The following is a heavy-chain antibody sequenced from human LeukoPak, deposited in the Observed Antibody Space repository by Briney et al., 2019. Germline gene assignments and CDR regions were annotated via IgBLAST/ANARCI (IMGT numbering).Heavy chain of an antibody. J-gene: IGHJ4*02. CDR3: ASYYGSGSPVDY. CDR1: GFTFSDYY. D-gene: IGHD3-10*01. V-gene: IGHV3-11*01. Sequence: GGSLRLSCAASGFTFSDYYMSWIRQAPGKGLEWVSYISSSGSTIYYVDSVKGRFTISRDNAKNSLYLQMNSLRAEDTAVYYCASYYGSGSPVDYWGQGTLVTVSS. CDR2: ISSSGSTI.